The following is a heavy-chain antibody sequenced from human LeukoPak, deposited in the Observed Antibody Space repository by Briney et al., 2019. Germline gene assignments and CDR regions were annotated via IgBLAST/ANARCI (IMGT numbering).Heavy chain of an antibody. CDR2: IYYSGST. J-gene: IGHJ4*02. CDR3: VRERQGAADQRLFDY. Sequence: KPSETLSLTCTVSGGSISTYYWSWIRQPPGKGLEWIGYIYYSGSTNYNPSLKSRVTISLDTSKNQFSLKLRSVTAADTAVYFCVRERQGAADQRLFDYWGQGTLVTVSS. CDR1: GGSISTYY. V-gene: IGHV4-59*01. D-gene: IGHD2-15*01.